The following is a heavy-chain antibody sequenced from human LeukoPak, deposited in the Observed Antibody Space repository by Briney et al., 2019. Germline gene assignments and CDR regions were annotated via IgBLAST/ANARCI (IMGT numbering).Heavy chain of an antibody. V-gene: IGHV3-53*04. D-gene: IGHD6-13*01. CDR3: AETSSWYRRHVHY. J-gene: IGHJ4*02. CDR1: GFTVNSNY. CDR2: IYSGVST. Sequence: GGSLTLSCGASGFTVNSNYMAWVRQAPGKGLEWVALIYSGVSTHYSDSVRGRFTISRHNPNNTLYLQMRSLRPDDTAVYYCAETSSWYRRHVHYWGQGTRVTVSS.